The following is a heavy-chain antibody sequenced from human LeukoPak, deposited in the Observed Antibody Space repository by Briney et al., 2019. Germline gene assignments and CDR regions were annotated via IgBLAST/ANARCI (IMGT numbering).Heavy chain of an antibody. J-gene: IGHJ5*02. V-gene: IGHV4-38-2*02. CDR1: GYSISSGYY. D-gene: IGHD3-10*01. CDR2: IYHSGST. Sequence: PSETLSLTCTVSGYSISSGYYWGWIRQPPGKGLEWIGSIYHSGSTYYNPSLKSRVTISVDTSKNQFSLKLSSVTAADTAVYYCARDSPYYYGSGFTSGWFDPWGQGTLVTVSS. CDR3: ARDSPYYYGSGFTSGWFDP.